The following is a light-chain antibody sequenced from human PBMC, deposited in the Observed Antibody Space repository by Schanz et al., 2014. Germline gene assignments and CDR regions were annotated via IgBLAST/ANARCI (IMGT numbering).Light chain of an antibody. V-gene: IGLV2-14*03. CDR3: QSYDSSLSAHWV. CDR1: SSDVGGYNS. Sequence: QSALTQPASVSGSPGQSITISCTGTSSDVGGYNSVSWYQQHPGKAPKLMIYDVSDRPSGVPDRFSGSKSGNTASLTISGLQAEDEADYYCQSYDSSLSAHWVFGGGTKLTVL. J-gene: IGLJ3*02. CDR2: DVS.